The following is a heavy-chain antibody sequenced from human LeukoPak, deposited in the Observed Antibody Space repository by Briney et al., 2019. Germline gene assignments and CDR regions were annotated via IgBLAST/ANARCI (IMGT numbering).Heavy chain of an antibody. CDR2: IIPIFGTA. Sequence: SVKVSCKASGGTFSSYAISWVRQAPGQGLEWMGRIIPIFGTANYAQKFQGRVTIAPDESTSTAYMELSSLRSEDTAVYYCARASVTPGGLFDYWGQGTLVTVSS. CDR3: ARASVTPGGLFDY. CDR1: GGTFSSYA. D-gene: IGHD4-17*01. V-gene: IGHV1-69*13. J-gene: IGHJ4*02.